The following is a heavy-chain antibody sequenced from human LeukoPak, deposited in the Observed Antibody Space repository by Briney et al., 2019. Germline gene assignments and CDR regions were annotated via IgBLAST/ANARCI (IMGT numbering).Heavy chain of an antibody. CDR1: GFSFNDYA. V-gene: IGHV3-9*01. Sequence: GTSLRLSCAASGFSFNDYAMHWVRQAPGKGLEWVSGIIWNSGSIGYADSVKGRFTISRDNAMNSLYLEMNSLRAEDTALYYCAKASGGLIVRHGMDVWGKGTTVTVSS. D-gene: IGHD3-22*01. CDR2: IIWNSGSI. CDR3: AKASGGLIVRHGMDV. J-gene: IGHJ6*01.